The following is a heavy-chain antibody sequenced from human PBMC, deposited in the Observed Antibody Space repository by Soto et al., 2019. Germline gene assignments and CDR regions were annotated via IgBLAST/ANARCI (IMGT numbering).Heavy chain of an antibody. D-gene: IGHD1-26*01. J-gene: IGHJ4*02. CDR2: VIPIIDRA. Sequence: QVQLVQSGPEEKKPGSSVKVSCKASGGGFTTYTVSWVRQAPGQGLEWMGRVIPIIDRANYARKFQGRVTITADKSTSTAYLKLSGLTSEDTAVYFCARDAVGSTPSFDFWGQGTLVTVSS. CDR1: GGGFTTYT. V-gene: IGHV1-69*08. CDR3: ARDAVGSTPSFDF.